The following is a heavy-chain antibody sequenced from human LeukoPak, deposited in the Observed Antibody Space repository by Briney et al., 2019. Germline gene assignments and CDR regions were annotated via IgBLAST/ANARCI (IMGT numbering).Heavy chain of an antibody. CDR3: ARSISFSGVDY. V-gene: IGHV4-34*01. CDR2: INHSGST. Sequence: SETLSLTCAVYGGSFSGYYWSWIRQPPGKGLEWIREINHSGSTNYNPSLKSRVTISVDTSKNQFSLKLSSVTAADTAVYYCARSISFSGVDYWGQGTLVTVSS. J-gene: IGHJ4*02. CDR1: GGSFSGYY. D-gene: IGHD2-2*01.